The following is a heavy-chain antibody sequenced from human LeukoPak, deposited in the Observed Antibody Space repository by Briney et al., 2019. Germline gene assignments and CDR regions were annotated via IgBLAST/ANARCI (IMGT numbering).Heavy chain of an antibody. CDR3: ALLAVASDFDY. Sequence: PGGSLRLSCAASGFIFSRYGMHWVRQAPGKGLEWVSNIASSGTIKYYADSVKGRFSISRDNAKSSLYLQMNSLRVEDTAVYYCALLAVASDFDYWGQGALVTVSS. D-gene: IGHD6-19*01. J-gene: IGHJ4*02. V-gene: IGHV3-48*03. CDR1: GFIFSRYG. CDR2: IASSGTIK.